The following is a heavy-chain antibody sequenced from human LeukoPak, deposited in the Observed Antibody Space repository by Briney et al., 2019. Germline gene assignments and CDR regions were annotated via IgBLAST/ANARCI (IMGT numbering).Heavy chain of an antibody. Sequence: PSETLSLTCTVSGGSISSYYWSWIRQPPGKGLEWIGYIYYSGSTNHNPSLKSRITMSVDTSKNQFSLKLSSVTAADTALYYCARAGKYYYDITDVWGKGTTVTVSS. J-gene: IGHJ6*04. CDR3: ARAGKYYYDITDV. CDR2: IYYSGST. CDR1: GGSISSYY. V-gene: IGHV4-59*12. D-gene: IGHD3-22*01.